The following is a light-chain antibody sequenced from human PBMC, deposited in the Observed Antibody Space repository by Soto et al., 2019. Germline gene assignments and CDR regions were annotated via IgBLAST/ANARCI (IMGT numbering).Light chain of an antibody. CDR1: QSVSSTY. Sequence: EIVLTQSPGTLSLSPGERATLSCRASQSVSSTYLAWYQQRPGQAPRLLIYGASSRATGITDRFSGSGSGTDFTLTISRLEPEDFAVYHCQQYSSSPRTFGQGTRLEI. CDR3: QQYSSSPRT. V-gene: IGKV3-20*01. J-gene: IGKJ5*01. CDR2: GAS.